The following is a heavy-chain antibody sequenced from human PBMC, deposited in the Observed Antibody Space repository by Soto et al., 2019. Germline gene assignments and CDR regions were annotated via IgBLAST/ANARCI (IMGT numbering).Heavy chain of an antibody. CDR1: GFTFSSYG. J-gene: IGHJ4*02. V-gene: IGHV3-33*01. D-gene: IGHD2-21*01. Sequence: QVQLVESGGGVVQPGGSLRLSCAASGFTFSSYGMHWVRQAPGKGLEWVAVIWYDGSNKYYADSVKGRFTISRDNSKKTLHLQRNSLRAEDTAVYYCARDGGGWTPCFDYWGQGTLVTVSS. CDR3: ARDGGGWTPCFDY. CDR2: IWYDGSNK.